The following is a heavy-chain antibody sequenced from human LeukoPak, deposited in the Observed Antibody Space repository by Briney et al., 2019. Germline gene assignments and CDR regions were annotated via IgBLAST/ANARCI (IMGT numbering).Heavy chain of an antibody. J-gene: IGHJ4*02. Sequence: PGGSLRLSCTASGFTFGDYAMSWVRQAPGKGLEWVGFIRSKAYGGTTEYAASVKGRFTISRDDSKSIAYLQMNSLKTEDTAVYYCTREATVTRDCYFDYWGQGTLVTVSS. D-gene: IGHD4-17*01. CDR2: IRSKAYGGTT. CDR3: TREATVTRDCYFDY. V-gene: IGHV3-49*04. CDR1: GFTFGDYA.